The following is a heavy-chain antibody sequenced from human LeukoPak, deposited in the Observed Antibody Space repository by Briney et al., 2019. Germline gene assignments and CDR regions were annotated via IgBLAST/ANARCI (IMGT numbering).Heavy chain of an antibody. CDR2: ISGSGGST. Sequence: GGSLRLSCAASGFTFSSYAMSWVRQAPGKGLEWVSAISGSGGSTYYADSVKGRFTISRDNSKNTLYLQMNSLRAEDTAVYYCASGAENYYDSSGYGDWGQGTLVTVSS. D-gene: IGHD3-22*01. CDR1: GFTFSSYA. J-gene: IGHJ4*02. V-gene: IGHV3-23*01. CDR3: ASGAENYYDSSGYGD.